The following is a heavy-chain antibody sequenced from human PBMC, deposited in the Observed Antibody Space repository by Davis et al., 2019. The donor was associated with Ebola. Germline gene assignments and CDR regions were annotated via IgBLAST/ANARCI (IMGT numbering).Heavy chain of an antibody. J-gene: IGHJ5*02. CDR1: GYIFANYW. CDR3: VFKTGTTPYDWFDP. D-gene: IGHD1-1*01. CDR2: IFPSDSET. Sequence: GESLKISCKASGYIFANYWIGWVRQKPGKGLEWMGIIFPSDSETMYSPSFQGQVTISADKSINTAYLQWNTLKASDTAMYYCVFKTGTTPYDWFDPWGQGTLVTVSS. V-gene: IGHV5-51*01.